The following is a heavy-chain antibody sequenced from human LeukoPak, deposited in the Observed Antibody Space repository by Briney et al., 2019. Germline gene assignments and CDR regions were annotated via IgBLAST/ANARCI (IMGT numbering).Heavy chain of an antibody. V-gene: IGHV3-74*01. CDR2: ISDADGSIT. J-gene: IGHJ4*02. CDR1: GFTLSSYW. Sequence: QPGGPLRLSCAASGFTLSSYWLHWVRQAPGKGLVWVSRISDADGSITDYADSVRGRFTISRDTAKNTLYLEMNSLGAEDTAVYYCARDLSGYSDYWGQGTLVTVSS. D-gene: IGHD2-15*01. CDR3: ARDLSGYSDY.